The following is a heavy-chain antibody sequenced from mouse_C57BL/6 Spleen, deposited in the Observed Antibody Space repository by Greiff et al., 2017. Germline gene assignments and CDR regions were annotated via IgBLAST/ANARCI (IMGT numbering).Heavy chain of an antibody. CDR1: GYTFTSYW. CDR3: ARWVLGHGY. V-gene: IGHV1-64*01. Sequence: QVQLKQSGAELVKPGASVKLSCKASGYTFTSYWMHWVKQRPGQGLEWIGMIHPNSGSTNYNEKFKSKATLTVDKSSSTAYMQLSSLTSEDSAVYCCARWVLGHGYWGQGTTLTVSS. J-gene: IGHJ2*01. D-gene: IGHD4-1*01. CDR2: IHPNSGST.